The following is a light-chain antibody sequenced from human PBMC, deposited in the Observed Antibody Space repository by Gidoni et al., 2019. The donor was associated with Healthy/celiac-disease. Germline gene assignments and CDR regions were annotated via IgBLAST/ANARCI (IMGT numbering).Light chain of an antibody. CDR1: KGVSSY. CDR2: EAS. CDR3: QQRSNWPAVT. Sequence: EIVLPQSPATLSLSPGERPTLSCRASKGVSSYLAWYQQKPGQAPRLLIYEASNRATGIPARFSGSGSGTDFTLTISSLEPEDFAVYYCQQRSNWPAVTFGQGTRLEIK. J-gene: IGKJ5*01. V-gene: IGKV3-11*01.